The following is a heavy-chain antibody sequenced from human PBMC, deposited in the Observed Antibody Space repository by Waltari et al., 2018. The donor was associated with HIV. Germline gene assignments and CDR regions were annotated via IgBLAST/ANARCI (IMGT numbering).Heavy chain of an antibody. CDR1: GYAFATYD. Sequence: QVQLVQSGAEVKKPGASVKVSCKASGYAFATYDVNWVRQATGQGPEWMGWMSPNSGNTVYAQECQGRVTMTRDTSISTVYMELSSLTSEDTAVYYRARGGSASMDVWGQGTTVTVSS. CDR3: ARGGSASMDV. CDR2: MSPNSGNT. V-gene: IGHV1-8*01. J-gene: IGHJ6*02.